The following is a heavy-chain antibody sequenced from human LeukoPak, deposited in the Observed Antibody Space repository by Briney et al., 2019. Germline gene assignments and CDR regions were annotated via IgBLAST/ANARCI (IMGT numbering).Heavy chain of an antibody. CDR1: GFTFSSYA. CDR2: ISSNGVST. CDR3: ASPYSGYDYNFDH. Sequence: GGSLRLSCSASGFTFSSYAMHWVRQAPGKGREYFSSISSNGVSTYYADSVKGRFTISRDNSKNTLFLQMSSLRTEDTAVYYCASPYSGYDYNFDHWGQGTLVTVSS. J-gene: IGHJ4*02. V-gene: IGHV3-64D*06. D-gene: IGHD5-12*01.